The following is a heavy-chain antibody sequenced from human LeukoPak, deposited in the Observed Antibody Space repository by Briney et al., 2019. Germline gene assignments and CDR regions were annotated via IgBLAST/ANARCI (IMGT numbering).Heavy chain of an antibody. CDR3: ARQGLRAAMVRWFDP. CDR1: GGSISSSSYS. J-gene: IGHJ5*02. CDR2: IYYSGST. D-gene: IGHD5-18*01. Sequence: PSETLSLTCTVSGGSISSSSYSWGWIRQPPGKGLEWIGSIYYSGSTYYNPSLKSRVTISVDTSKNQFSLKLSSVTAADTAVYYCARQGLRAAMVRWFDPWGQGTLVTVSS. V-gene: IGHV4-39*01.